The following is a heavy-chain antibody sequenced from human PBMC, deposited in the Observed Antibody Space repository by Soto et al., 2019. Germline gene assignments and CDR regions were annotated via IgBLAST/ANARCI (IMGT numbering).Heavy chain of an antibody. J-gene: IGHJ4*02. V-gene: IGHV3-33*03. CDR2: IWYDGSNK. Sequence: PGGSLRLSCAASGFTFSSYGMHWVRQAPGKGLEWVAVIWYDGSNKCYADSVKGRFTISRDNAKNSLYLQMNSLRAEDTALYYCAKEDSYNFDYWGQGTLVTVSS. D-gene: IGHD2-21*01. CDR1: GFTFSSYG. CDR3: AKEDSYNFDY.